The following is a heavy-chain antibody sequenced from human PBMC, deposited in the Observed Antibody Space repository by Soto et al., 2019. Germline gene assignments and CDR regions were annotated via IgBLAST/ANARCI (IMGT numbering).Heavy chain of an antibody. V-gene: IGHV4-30-2*01. CDR3: ARETRGYSYGSTYDY. CDR1: GGSISSGGYS. Sequence: PSETLSLTCAVSGGSISSGGYSWSWIRQPPGKGLEWIGYIYHSGSTYYNPSLKSRVTISVDRSKNQFSLKLSSVTAVDTAVYYCARETRGYSYGSTYDYWGQGTLVTVSS. J-gene: IGHJ4*02. D-gene: IGHD5-18*01. CDR2: IYHSGST.